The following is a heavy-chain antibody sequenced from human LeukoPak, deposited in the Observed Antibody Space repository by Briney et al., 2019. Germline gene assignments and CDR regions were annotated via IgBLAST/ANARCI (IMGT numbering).Heavy chain of an antibody. CDR3: ARAGQRLVPAPLNWFDP. V-gene: IGHV4-31*03. D-gene: IGHD6-13*01. CDR2: IYYSGST. CDR1: GGSISSGGYY. Sequence: PSQTLSLTCTVSGGSISSGGYYWSWIRQHPGKGLEWIGYIYYSGSTYYNPSLKSRVTISVDTSKNQFSLKLSSVTAADTAVYYCARAGQRLVPAPLNWFDPWGQGTLVTVSS. J-gene: IGHJ5*02.